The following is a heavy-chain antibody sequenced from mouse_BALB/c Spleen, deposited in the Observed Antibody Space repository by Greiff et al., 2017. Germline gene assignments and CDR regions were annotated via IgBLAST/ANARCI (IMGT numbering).Heavy chain of an antibody. Sequence: VQLQQSGPSLVKPSQTLSLTCSVTGDSITSGYWNWIRKFPGNKLEYMGYISYSGSTYYNPSLKSRISITRDTSKNQYYLQLNSVTTEDTATYYCARPYGNYPAWFAYWGQGTLVTVSA. J-gene: IGHJ3*01. CDR2: ISYSGST. D-gene: IGHD2-10*02. CDR1: GDSITSGY. CDR3: ARPYGNYPAWFAY. V-gene: IGHV3-8*02.